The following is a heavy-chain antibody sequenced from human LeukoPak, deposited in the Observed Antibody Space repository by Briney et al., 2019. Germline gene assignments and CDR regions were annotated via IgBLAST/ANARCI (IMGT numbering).Heavy chain of an antibody. J-gene: IGHJ4*02. Sequence: GGSLRLSCAASGFTFSSYSMNWVRQAPGKGLEWVSSISSSSSYIYYADSVKGRFTISRDNAKNSLYLQMNSLRAEDTTVYYCARDPSYGGNSDYWGQGTLVTVSS. D-gene: IGHD4-23*01. V-gene: IGHV3-21*01. CDR3: ARDPSYGGNSDY. CDR2: ISSSSSYI. CDR1: GFTFSSYS.